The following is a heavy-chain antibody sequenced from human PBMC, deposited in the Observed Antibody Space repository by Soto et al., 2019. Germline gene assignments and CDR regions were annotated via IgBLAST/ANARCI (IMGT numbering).Heavy chain of an antibody. CDR1: GYNFMRYG. D-gene: IGHD1-26*01. CDR3: ARRISGGYSDWFDP. V-gene: IGHV1-18*04. Sequence: QVQLVQSGAEVKKPGASVKVSCKASGYNFMRYGFTWVRQAPGQGLEWMGWINVDNGETKYPQKIQGRVTMTTDTSTSTVYMELRSLTPDDTAVYYCARRISGGYSDWFDPWCHGTLVTVSS. CDR2: INVDNGET. J-gene: IGHJ5*02.